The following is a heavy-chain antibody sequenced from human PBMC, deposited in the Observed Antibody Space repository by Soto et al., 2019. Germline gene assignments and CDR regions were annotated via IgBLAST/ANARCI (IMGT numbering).Heavy chain of an antibody. CDR1: GFTFSDHY. CDR2: TRNKANSYTT. V-gene: IGHV3-72*01. CDR3: ARGADNPDV. Sequence: EVQLVESGGGSVQPGGSLRLSCAASGFTFSDHYMDWVRQAPGKGLEWVGRTRNKANSYTTEYAASVKGRFTISRDDSKNSLYLQMNSLKTEDTAVYYCARGADNPDVWGQGTTVTVSS. D-gene: IGHD1-20*01. J-gene: IGHJ6*02.